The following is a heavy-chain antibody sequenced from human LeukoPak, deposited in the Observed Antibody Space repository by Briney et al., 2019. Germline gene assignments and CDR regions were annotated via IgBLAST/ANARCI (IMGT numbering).Heavy chain of an antibody. D-gene: IGHD3-10*01. CDR1: GFTSNTYG. J-gene: IGHJ4*02. V-gene: IGHV3-30*18. CDR2: ISHDGANE. Sequence: GGSPRLSCVASGFTSNTYGMHWVRQAPGKGLDCVAVISHDGANEYYADSVKGRFAISRDISKNTLYLHMSSLRPDDTAVYYCAKGAYSYASGTYYFDYWGQGTLVTVSS. CDR3: AKGAYSYASGTYYFDY.